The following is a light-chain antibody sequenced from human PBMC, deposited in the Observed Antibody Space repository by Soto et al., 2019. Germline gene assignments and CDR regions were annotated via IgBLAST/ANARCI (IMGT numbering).Light chain of an antibody. CDR3: MQGTHWPPYT. V-gene: IGKV2-30*01. J-gene: IGKJ2*01. CDR2: EVS. Sequence: DVVMTQSPLSLPVTLGQPASISCRSSQSLVSSDGNTYLHWFQQRPGQSPRRLIYEVSNRESGVPDRFSGGGSGTDFTLKISRVEAEDVGVYYCMQGTHWPPYTFGQGTKLEIK. CDR1: QSLVSSDGNTY.